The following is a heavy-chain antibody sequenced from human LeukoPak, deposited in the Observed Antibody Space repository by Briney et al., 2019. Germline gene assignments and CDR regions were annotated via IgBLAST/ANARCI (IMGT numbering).Heavy chain of an antibody. J-gene: IGHJ3*02. CDR2: MSYDGSNE. Sequence: GRSLRLSCAASGFTFNTYTMHWVRQAPGEGLQWVALMSYDGSNEHYADSVKGRFTISRDNSKNTLYLQMTSLRLEDTAVYYCAREGSRSDDAFDIWGQGTLVTVSS. CDR3: AREGSRSDDAFDI. V-gene: IGHV3-30*04. CDR1: GFTFNTYT.